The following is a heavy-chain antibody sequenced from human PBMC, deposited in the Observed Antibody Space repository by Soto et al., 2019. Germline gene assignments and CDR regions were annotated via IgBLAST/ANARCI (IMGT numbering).Heavy chain of an antibody. CDR3: ARALRYFDWSTSGFYFDY. CDR2: IYYSGST. CDR1: GGSISSYY. D-gene: IGHD3-9*01. Sequence: SETLSLTCTVSGGSISSYYWSWIRQPPGKGLEWIGYIYYSGSTNYNPSLKSRVTISVDRSKNQFSLKLSSVTAADTAVYYCARALRYFDWSTSGFYFDYWGQGTLVTVS. V-gene: IGHV4-59*01. J-gene: IGHJ4*02.